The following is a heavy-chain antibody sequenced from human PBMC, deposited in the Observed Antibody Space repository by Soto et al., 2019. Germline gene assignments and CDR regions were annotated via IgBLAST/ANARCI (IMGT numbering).Heavy chain of an antibody. CDR1: GGTFSSYA. CDR2: IIPIFGTA. D-gene: IGHD3-10*01. CDR3: ARDGRGFGESGLFDP. V-gene: IGHV1-69*01. Sequence: QVQLVQSGAEVKKPGSSVKVSCKASGGTFSSYAISWVRQAPGQGLEWMGGIIPIFGTANYAQKFQGRVTITADESTSTAYMELSGLRSEDTAVYDCARDGRGFGESGLFDPWGQGTLVTVSS. J-gene: IGHJ5*02.